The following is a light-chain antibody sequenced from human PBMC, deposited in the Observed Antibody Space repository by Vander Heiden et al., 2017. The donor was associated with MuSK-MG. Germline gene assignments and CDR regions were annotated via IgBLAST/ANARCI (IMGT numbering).Light chain of an antibody. V-gene: IGLV2-8*01. CDR1: SSDIGGYYY. CDR3: SSYAGSNNVV. Sequence: QSALTQPPSASGSPGQSVTISCSGTSSDIGGYYYVSWYQQHPGKAPKLLISKVSKRPSGVPDRFSGSKSGNTASLTVSGLQAEDEADYYCSSYAGSNNVVFGGGTKLTVL. CDR2: KVS. J-gene: IGLJ2*01.